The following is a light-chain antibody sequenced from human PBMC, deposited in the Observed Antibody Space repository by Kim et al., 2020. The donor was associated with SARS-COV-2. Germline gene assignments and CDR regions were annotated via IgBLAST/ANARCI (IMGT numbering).Light chain of an antibody. CDR3: CSYAGSSTLV. J-gene: IGLJ3*02. Sequence: GQSITISCTGTSSDVGSYNLVSWYQQHPGKAPKLMIYEVSKRPSGVSNRFSGSKSGNTASLTISGLQAEDEADYYCCSYAGSSTLVFGGGTKLNVL. CDR1: SSDVGSYNL. CDR2: EVS. V-gene: IGLV2-23*02.